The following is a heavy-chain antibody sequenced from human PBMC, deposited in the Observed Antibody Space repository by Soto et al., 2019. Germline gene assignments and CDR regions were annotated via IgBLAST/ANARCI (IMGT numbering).Heavy chain of an antibody. V-gene: IGHV1-2*04. J-gene: IGHJ3*02. CDR3: AKEDFNTGFDT. Sequence: ASVKVSCKASGYTFTAYYIHWVRQAPGQGLEWMGWITPDTGGTSYAQKFRDWVTMTRDTSTNTVYMELSRLKFEDTAVYYCAKEDFNTGFDTWGQGTLVTVSS. D-gene: IGHD4-17*01. CDR1: GYTFTAYY. CDR2: ITPDTGGT.